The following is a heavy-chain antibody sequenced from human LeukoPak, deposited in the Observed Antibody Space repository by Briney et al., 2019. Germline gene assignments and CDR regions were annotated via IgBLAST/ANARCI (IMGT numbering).Heavy chain of an antibody. Sequence: SETLSLTCTVSGVSISSYYWSWIRQPPGKGLEWIGRIYTSGSTNYNPSLKSRVTISVDTSKNQFSLKLSSVTAADTAVYYCARGKQTLGYCSSTSCSPIWGQGTMVTVSS. CDR3: ARGKQTLGYCSSTSCSPI. J-gene: IGHJ3*02. D-gene: IGHD2-2*01. CDR1: GVSISSYY. CDR2: IYTSGST. V-gene: IGHV4-4*08.